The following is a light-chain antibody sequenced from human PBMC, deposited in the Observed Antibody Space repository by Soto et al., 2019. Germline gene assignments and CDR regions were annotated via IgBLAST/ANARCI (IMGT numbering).Light chain of an antibody. CDR3: EQATSFPVT. CDR2: PAS. Sequence: DIQMTQSPSSVSASVGDRVSITCRASQGISSWLAWYQQKPGKAPKLLIYPASNLQSRVPSRFSGSGSGTDFTVTISSLQPEDFANYYCEQATSFPVTFGPGNKVDIK. J-gene: IGKJ3*01. CDR1: QGISSW. V-gene: IGKV1-12*01.